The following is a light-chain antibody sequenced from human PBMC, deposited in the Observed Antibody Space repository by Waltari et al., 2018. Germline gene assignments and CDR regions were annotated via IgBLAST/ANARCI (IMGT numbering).Light chain of an antibody. CDR2: EVT. Sequence: QSVLTQPPSATGSPGPSVTISCTGPNSHVGAYNYVPWYQQHPGKVPKLLIYEVTKRPSGVPDRFSGSKSGNTASLTVSGLQVEDEADYYCSSFAGSSQMLFGGGTKLTVL. J-gene: IGLJ2*01. CDR1: NSHVGAYNY. CDR3: SSFAGSSQML. V-gene: IGLV2-8*01.